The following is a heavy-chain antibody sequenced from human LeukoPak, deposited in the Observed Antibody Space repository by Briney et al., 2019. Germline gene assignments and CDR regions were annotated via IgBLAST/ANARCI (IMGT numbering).Heavy chain of an antibody. CDR2: IYSGGST. D-gene: IGHD2-2*01. Sequence: PGGSLRLSCAASGFTVSSKYMSWVRQAPGKGLEWVSVIYSGGSTYYADSVKGRFTISRDNSKNTLYLQMNSLRAEDTAVYYCARGCSSTSFYGFDYWGQGTLVAVSS. CDR3: ARGCSSTSFYGFDY. CDR1: GFTVSSKY. J-gene: IGHJ4*02. V-gene: IGHV3-53*01.